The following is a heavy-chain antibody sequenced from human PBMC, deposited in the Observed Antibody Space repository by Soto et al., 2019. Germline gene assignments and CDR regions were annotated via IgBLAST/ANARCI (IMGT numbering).Heavy chain of an antibody. CDR1: GYTFTSYG. CDR2: ISAYNGNT. D-gene: IGHD5-12*01. V-gene: IGHV1-18*01. J-gene: IGHJ3*02. Sequence: ASVKVSCKASGYTFTSYGISWVRQAPGQGLEWMGWISAYNGNTNYAQKLQGRVTMTTDTSTSTAYTELRSLRSDGTAVYYCARVEMATTGGAFDIWGQGTMVTVSS. CDR3: ARVEMATTGGAFDI.